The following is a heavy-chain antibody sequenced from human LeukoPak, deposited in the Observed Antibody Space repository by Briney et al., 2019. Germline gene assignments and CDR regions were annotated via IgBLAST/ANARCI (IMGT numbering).Heavy chain of an antibody. Sequence: ASVKVSCKASGYTFTSYDINWVRQATGQGLEWMGWMNPNSGNTGYAQKFQGRVTITRNTSISTAYMELSSLRSEDTAVYYCARGRVAILTGYSTLDYWGQGTLVTVSS. V-gene: IGHV1-8*03. CDR1: GYTFTSYD. CDR3: ARGRVAILTGYSTLDY. D-gene: IGHD3-9*01. CDR2: MNPNSGNT. J-gene: IGHJ4*02.